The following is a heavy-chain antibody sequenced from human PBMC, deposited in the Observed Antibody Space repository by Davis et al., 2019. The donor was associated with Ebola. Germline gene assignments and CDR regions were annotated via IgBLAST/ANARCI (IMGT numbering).Heavy chain of an antibody. J-gene: IGHJ6*02. V-gene: IGHV1-2*04. D-gene: IGHD3-16*01. CDR1: GYTFTGYY. CDR3: ARNGGGFRGLYYYGMDV. Sequence: ASVKVSCKASGYTFTGYYMHWVRQAPGQGLEWMGWINPNSGGTNYAQKFQGWVTMTRDTSISTAYMELSRLRSDDTAVYYCARNGGGFRGLYYYGMDVWGQGTTVTVSS. CDR2: INPNSGGT.